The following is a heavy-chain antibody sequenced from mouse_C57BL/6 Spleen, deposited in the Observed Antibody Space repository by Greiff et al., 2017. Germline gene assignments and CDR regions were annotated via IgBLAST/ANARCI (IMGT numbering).Heavy chain of an antibody. Sequence: QVQLQQPGAELVRPGTSVKLSCKASGYTFTSYWMHWVKQRPGQGLEWIGVIDPSDSYTNYNQKFKGKATLTVDTSSSTAYMQLSSLTSEDSAVYYCAKSPHYYSNSYWGQGTLVTVSA. V-gene: IGHV1-59*01. J-gene: IGHJ3*01. CDR1: GYTFTSYW. CDR2: IDPSDSYT. D-gene: IGHD2-5*01. CDR3: AKSPHYYSNSY.